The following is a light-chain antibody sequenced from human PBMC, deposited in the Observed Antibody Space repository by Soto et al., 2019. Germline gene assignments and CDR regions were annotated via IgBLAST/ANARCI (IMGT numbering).Light chain of an antibody. J-gene: IGKJ4*01. Sequence: VITHSPSTISVYRSQPATPSCRASQRVGNDLAWYQQKPGQAPRLLIYGASTRATAIPARFSGSGSGTEFTLTISSLQSEDSAVYYCQQYNNWPLTFGGGTKVDI. V-gene: IGKV3-15*01. CDR3: QQYNNWPLT. CDR2: GAS. CDR1: QRVGND.